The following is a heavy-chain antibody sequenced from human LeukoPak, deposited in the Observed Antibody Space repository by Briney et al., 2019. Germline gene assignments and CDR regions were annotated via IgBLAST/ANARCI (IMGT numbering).Heavy chain of an antibody. V-gene: IGHV3-64D*06. CDR2: IASNGGST. CDR1: GFTFSTYG. CDR3: VKAIRGVEGGEGDY. Sequence: GGSLRLSCSASGFTFSTYGMHWVRQAPGKGLESVSAIASNGGSTYYADSVKGRFTISRDNSKNTLYLQMSSLRAEDTAVYYCVKAIRGVEGGEGDYWGQGTLVTVSS. J-gene: IGHJ4*02. D-gene: IGHD5-24*01.